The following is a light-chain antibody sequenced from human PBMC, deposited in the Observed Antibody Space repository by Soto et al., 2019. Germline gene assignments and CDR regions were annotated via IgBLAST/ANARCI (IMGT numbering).Light chain of an antibody. CDR1: QSVSSDY. V-gene: IGKV3-20*01. CDR2: GAS. CDR3: QHYGSSPRT. J-gene: IGKJ1*01. Sequence: EIVLTQSPGALSLSPGERATLSCRASQSVSSDYLAWYQQKPGQAPRPLIYGASSRATGIPERFSGSGSGTDFTLTIRRLEPEDFAVYYCQHYGSSPRTFGQGTKVDIK.